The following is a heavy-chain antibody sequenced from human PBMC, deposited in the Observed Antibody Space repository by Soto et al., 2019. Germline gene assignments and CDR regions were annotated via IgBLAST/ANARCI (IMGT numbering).Heavy chain of an antibody. J-gene: IGHJ4*02. D-gene: IGHD6-19*01. CDR1: GYTFTSYA. Sequence: ASVKVSCKASGYTFTSYAMHWVRQAPGQRLEWMGWINAGNGNTKYSQKFQGRVTITRDTSASTAYMELSSLRSDDTAVYYCARDLPGIAVAGKQAQFDYWGQGTLVTVSS. CDR3: ARDLPGIAVAGKQAQFDY. CDR2: INAGNGNT. V-gene: IGHV1-3*01.